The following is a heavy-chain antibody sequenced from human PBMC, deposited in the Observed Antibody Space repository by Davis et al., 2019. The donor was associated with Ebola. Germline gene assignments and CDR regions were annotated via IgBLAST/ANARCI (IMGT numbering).Heavy chain of an antibody. V-gene: IGHV3-21*01. Sequence: GGSLRLSCAASGFTFSSYSMNWVRQAPGKGLEWVSSISSSSSYIYYADSVKGRFTISRDNAKNSLYLQMNSLRAEDTAVYYCARDIYYYDSSGYYQEDYFDYWGQGTLVTVSS. CDR2: ISSSSSYI. D-gene: IGHD3-22*01. J-gene: IGHJ4*02. CDR3: ARDIYYYDSSGYYQEDYFDY. CDR1: GFTFSSYS.